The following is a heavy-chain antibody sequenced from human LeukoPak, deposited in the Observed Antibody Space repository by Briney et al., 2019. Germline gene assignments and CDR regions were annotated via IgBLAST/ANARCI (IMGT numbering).Heavy chain of an antibody. V-gene: IGHV3-33*01. Sequence: SLRLSCAASGFTFSDYGMHWVRQPPDKGLEWVAVIWNDGSKKYYADSVKGRFTISRDNSKDALYLQMDSLRADDTAVYYCARFDYYGSGSSNYLKYWGQGTLVTVSS. CDR3: ARFDYYGSGSSNYLKY. J-gene: IGHJ4*02. CDR1: GFTFSDYG. D-gene: IGHD3-10*01. CDR2: IWNDGSKK.